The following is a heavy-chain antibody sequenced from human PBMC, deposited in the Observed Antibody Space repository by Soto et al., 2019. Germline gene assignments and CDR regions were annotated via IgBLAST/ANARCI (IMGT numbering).Heavy chain of an antibody. CDR2: IYYSGST. CDR3: ARGVIVVVTASYYFDY. V-gene: IGHV4-31*03. Sequence: SETLSLTCTVSGGSISSGGYYWSWIRQHPGKGLEWIGYIYYSGSTYYNPSLKSRVTISVDTSKNQFSLKLSSVTAADTAVYYCARGVIVVVTASYYFDYWGQGTLVTVSS. CDR1: GGSISSGGYY. J-gene: IGHJ4*02. D-gene: IGHD2-21*02.